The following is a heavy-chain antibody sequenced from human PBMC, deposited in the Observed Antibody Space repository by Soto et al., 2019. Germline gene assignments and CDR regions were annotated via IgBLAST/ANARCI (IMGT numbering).Heavy chain of an antibody. D-gene: IGHD2-15*01. J-gene: IGHJ4*02. CDR2: INHSGST. Sequence: QVQLQQWGAGLLKPSETLSLNCAVYGGSFSGYQWSWIRQAPGKGLEWIGEINHSGSTNYNPSLKSRVTISVDTSKNQFSLKLSSVTAADTAVYYCARGVLRILVVVVGYPVYYFDSWGQGTLVTVSS. V-gene: IGHV4-34*01. CDR1: GGSFSGYQ. CDR3: ARGVLRILVVVVGYPVYYFDS.